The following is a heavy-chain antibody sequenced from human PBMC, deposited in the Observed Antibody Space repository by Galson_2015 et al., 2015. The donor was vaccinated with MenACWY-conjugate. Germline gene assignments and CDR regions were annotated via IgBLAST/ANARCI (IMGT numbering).Heavy chain of an antibody. V-gene: IGHV3-30*02. CDR3: AKIGGDFRSGYRPQ. CDR2: IRYDGIHK. J-gene: IGHJ4*02. CDR1: GFRFSGYD. Sequence: SLRLSCAASGFRFSGYDMHWVRQSPGEGLEWVALIRYDGIHKNYSESVKGRFTISRDNSKNTLNLQMNSLRVEDTAVYYCAKIGGDFRSGYRPQWGQGTQVTVSS. D-gene: IGHD3-3*01.